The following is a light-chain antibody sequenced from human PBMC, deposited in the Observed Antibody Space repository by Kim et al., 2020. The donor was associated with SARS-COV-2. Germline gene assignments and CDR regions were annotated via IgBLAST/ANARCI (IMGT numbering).Light chain of an antibody. CDR3: QQYSTFPLT. Sequence: DIQMTQSPSSLSASVGDRVTFTCRASQAINNHLAWFQQKSGKAPKCLIYDAFTLQSGVPSKFSGSGFGTEFTLTISSLQPEDFATYYCQQYSTFPLTFGGGTKVDIK. CDR2: DAF. V-gene: IGKV1-16*02. CDR1: QAINNH. J-gene: IGKJ4*01.